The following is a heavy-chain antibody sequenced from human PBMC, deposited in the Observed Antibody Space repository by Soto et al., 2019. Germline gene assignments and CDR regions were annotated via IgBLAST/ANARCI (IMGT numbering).Heavy chain of an antibody. CDR1: GFTFGDYA. D-gene: IGHD3-10*01. J-gene: IGHJ3*01. CDR2: IISKGSGGTS. V-gene: IGHV3-49*04. CDR3: TRDQPITP. Sequence: SLRLSCTASGFTFGDYAMSWVRQAPGKGLEWVGFIISKGSGGTSEYAASVKGRFTFSRDDSKSIAYLQMNSLKIEDTAVYYCTRDQPITPWGQGTMVTVSS.